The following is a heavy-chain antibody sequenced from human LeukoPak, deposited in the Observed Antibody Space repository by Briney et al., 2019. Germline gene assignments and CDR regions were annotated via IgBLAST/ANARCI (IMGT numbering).Heavy chain of an antibody. CDR2: IYYSETT. J-gene: IGHJ4*02. CDR3: ARHVLTAGAIE. D-gene: IGHD1-26*01. V-gene: IGHV4-59*08. CDR1: SGSISGYY. Sequence: SETLSLTCTVSSGSISGYYWSWLRQPPGKGLEWLAYIYYSETTNYNPSLNSRVTISLDTSKRQFSLKLSSVTAADTAVYYCARHVLTAGAIEWGQGTLVTVSS.